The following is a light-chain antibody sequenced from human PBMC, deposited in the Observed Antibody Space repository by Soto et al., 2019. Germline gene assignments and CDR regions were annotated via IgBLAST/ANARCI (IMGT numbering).Light chain of an antibody. Sequence: EIVLTQSPGTLSLSPGERATLSCRASQSVNNRLAWYQQKPGQAPRLLISGASNRATGIPDRFSGSGSATDFSLIISSLEPEDFALYFCQQYGTSPMTFGQGTRLETK. CDR3: QQYGTSPMT. V-gene: IGKV3-20*01. J-gene: IGKJ5*01. CDR1: QSVNNR. CDR2: GAS.